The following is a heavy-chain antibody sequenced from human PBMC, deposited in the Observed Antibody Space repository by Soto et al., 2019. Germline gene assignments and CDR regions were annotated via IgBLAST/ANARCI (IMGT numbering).Heavy chain of an antibody. CDR2: IYWDDDK. D-gene: IGHD3-10*01. J-gene: IGHJ4*02. Sequence: QITLKESGPTLVKPTQTLTLTCTFSGFSLSTSRVGVGWIRQPPGKALEWLALIYWDDDKRYSPSLKNRLTIXKXTFXNQVVLTMTNADPVDTATYYCVHTSGSGNSACFDYWGQGTLVTVSS. V-gene: IGHV2-5*02. CDR1: GFSLSTSRVG. CDR3: VHTSGSGNSACFDY.